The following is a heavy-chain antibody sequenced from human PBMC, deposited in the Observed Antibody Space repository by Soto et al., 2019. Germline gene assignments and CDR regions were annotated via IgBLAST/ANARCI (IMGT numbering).Heavy chain of an antibody. CDR2: IKQDGSEK. J-gene: IGHJ3*02. CDR1: GFTFSSYW. D-gene: IGHD3-9*01. Sequence: GGSLRLSCAASGFTFSSYWMSWVRQAPGKGLEWVANIKQDGSEKYYVDSVKGRFTISRDNAKNSLYLQMNSLRAEDTAVYYCARVDVTDILTGYFAFDIWGQGTMVTVSS. CDR3: ARVDVTDILTGYFAFDI. V-gene: IGHV3-7*01.